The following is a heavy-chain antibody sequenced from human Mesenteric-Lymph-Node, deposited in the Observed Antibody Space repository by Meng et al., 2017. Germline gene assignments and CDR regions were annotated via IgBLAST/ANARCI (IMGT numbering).Heavy chain of an antibody. CDR1: GGSISRGGHS. V-gene: IGHV4-31*03. Sequence: QVQLQESGPGLVKPSQTLSLTCTVPGGSISRGGHSWSWIRQHPGKGLEWIAYIYYSGSTYYNPSLKSRVILSVDTSKNQFSLKLSSVTAADTAVYYCARVDSSGYFLDYWGQGTLVTVS. D-gene: IGHD3-22*01. CDR3: ARVDSSGYFLDY. CDR2: IYYSGST. J-gene: IGHJ4*01.